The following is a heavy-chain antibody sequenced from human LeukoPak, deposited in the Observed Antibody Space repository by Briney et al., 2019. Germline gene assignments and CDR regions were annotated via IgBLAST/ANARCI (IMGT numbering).Heavy chain of an antibody. CDR3: AILPTVTLGFDY. V-gene: IGHV1-2*02. Sequence: ASVKVSCKASGYTFTDYNMRWVRQAPGQGLEWMGWINPNSGGTNYPQKFQGRVAMTRDTSISTAYMELSRLRSDDTAVYFCAILPTVTLGFDYWGQGTLVTVSS. D-gene: IGHD4-17*01. J-gene: IGHJ4*02. CDR1: GYTFTDYN. CDR2: INPNSGGT.